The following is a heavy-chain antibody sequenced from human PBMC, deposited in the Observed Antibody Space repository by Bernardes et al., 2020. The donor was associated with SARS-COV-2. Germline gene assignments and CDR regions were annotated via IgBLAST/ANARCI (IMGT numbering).Heavy chain of an antibody. CDR3: ARLNFITRHDY. Sequence: GSLRLSCAASGFTVSYNYMSWVRQAPGKGLEWVSVIYSAGSTYYADSVKGRFTISRDNSKNTVDLQMNSLRAEDTAVYYCARLNFITRHDYWGQGTLVTVSS. D-gene: IGHD3-10*01. CDR2: IYSAGST. CDR1: GFTVSYNY. J-gene: IGHJ4*02. V-gene: IGHV3-66*01.